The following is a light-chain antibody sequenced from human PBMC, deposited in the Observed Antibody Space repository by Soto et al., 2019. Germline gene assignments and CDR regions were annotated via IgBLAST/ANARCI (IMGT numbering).Light chain of an antibody. CDR2: DVS. J-gene: IGKJ5*01. V-gene: IGKV1-13*02. Sequence: AIQLTQSPSSLSASVGDRVTITCRASQGIGSSTFAWYQQKAGKAPTLLIYDVSNLQRGVPTRFSGSGSGTYFSLTISSLQPEDFATYYCQQFDTYPLTFGQGTRLDIK. CDR3: QQFDTYPLT. CDR1: QGIGSST.